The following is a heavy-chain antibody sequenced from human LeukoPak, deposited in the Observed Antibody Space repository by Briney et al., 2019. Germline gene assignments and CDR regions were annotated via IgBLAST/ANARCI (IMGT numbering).Heavy chain of an antibody. Sequence: GGSLRLSCAASGFTFNTFAMNWVRQAPGKGLEWVSSISGNGGRAYYADSVKGRFTVSRDNSRSSVHLQMNSLGAEDTAIYYCTKDLLGYSRSIDSWGQGTLVTVSS. J-gene: IGHJ4*02. CDR2: ISGNGGRA. D-gene: IGHD2-15*01. V-gene: IGHV3-23*01. CDR1: GFTFNTFA. CDR3: TKDLLGYSRSIDS.